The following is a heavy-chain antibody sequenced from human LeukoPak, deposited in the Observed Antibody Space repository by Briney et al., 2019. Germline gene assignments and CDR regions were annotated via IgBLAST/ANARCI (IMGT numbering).Heavy chain of an antibody. Sequence: SETPSLTCAVYGGSFSGYYWSWIRQPPGKGLEWIGEINHSGSTNYNPSLKSRVTISVDTSKNQFSLKLSSVTAADTAVYYCARKWMGYYYYYYGMDVWGQGTTVTVSS. V-gene: IGHV4-34*01. CDR2: INHSGST. D-gene: IGHD2-2*03. CDR3: ARKWMGYYYYYYGMDV. CDR1: GGSFSGYY. J-gene: IGHJ6*02.